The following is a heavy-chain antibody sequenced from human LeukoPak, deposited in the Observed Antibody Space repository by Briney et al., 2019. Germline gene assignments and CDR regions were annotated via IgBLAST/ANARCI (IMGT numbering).Heavy chain of an antibody. J-gene: IGHJ6*03. Sequence: GGPLRLSCAASGFTFSSFDMHWVRQPTGQGLEWVSTIGTASDTYYPGSVEGRFTLSRDNAKNSLYLQMNSLTAGDTAVYYCARGPPRGKYYYMDIWGKGTTVTVSS. CDR2: IGTASDT. CDR1: GFTFSSFD. CDR3: ARGPPRGKYYYMDI. V-gene: IGHV3-13*01. D-gene: IGHD1-1*01.